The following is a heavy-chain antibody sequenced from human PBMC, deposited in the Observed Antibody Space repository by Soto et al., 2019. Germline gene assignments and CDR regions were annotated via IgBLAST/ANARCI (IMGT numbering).Heavy chain of an antibody. CDR3: ARDGSGIYYYYGMDV. J-gene: IGHJ6*02. CDR1: GFTVSSNY. CDR2: IYSGGST. V-gene: IGHV3-53*01. Sequence: PGGSLRPSCAASGFTVSSNYMSWVRQAPGKGLEWVSVIYSGGSTYYADSVKGRFTISRDNSKNTLYLQMNSLRAEDTAVYYCARDGSGIYYYYGMDVWGQGTTVTVSS. D-gene: IGHD3-10*01.